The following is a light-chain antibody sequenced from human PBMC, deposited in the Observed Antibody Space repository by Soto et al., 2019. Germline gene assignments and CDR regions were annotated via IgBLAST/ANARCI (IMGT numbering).Light chain of an antibody. CDR1: QGISSY. Sequence: DIQLTQSPSFLSASVGDRVTITCRASQGISSYLAWYQQKPGKAPKLLIYAASTLQSGVPSRFSGSVSGTEFTLSISSLQPEDFATYYGQQYHNWWTSGQGTKVEIK. J-gene: IGKJ1*01. CDR3: QQYHNWWT. CDR2: AAS. V-gene: IGKV1-9*01.